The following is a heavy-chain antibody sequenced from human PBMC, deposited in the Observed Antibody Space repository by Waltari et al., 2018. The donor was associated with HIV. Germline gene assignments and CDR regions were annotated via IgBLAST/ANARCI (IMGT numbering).Heavy chain of an antibody. CDR1: GFTFSSYW. V-gene: IGHV3-74*01. J-gene: IGHJ4*02. D-gene: IGHD3-16*01. CDR2: INSEGSST. CDR3: ASLYNYVWGSPPPFDY. Sequence: EVQLVESGGGLVQPGGSLRLSCAASGFTFSSYWMHWVRQAPGTGLVWVSRINSEGSSTNYADSVKGRFTISRDNAKNTVYLQMNSLRAEDTALYYCASLYNYVWGSPPPFDYWGQGTLVTVSS.